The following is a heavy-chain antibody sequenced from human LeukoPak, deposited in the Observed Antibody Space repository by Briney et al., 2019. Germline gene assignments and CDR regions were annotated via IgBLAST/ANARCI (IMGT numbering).Heavy chain of an antibody. D-gene: IGHD3-3*01. CDR3: ARQITIFGVVSDAFDI. CDR1: GYTLTELS. J-gene: IGHJ3*02. Sequence: ASVKVSCKVSGYTLTELSMHWVRQAPGKGLEWMGGFDPEDGETIYAQKFQGRVTMTTDTSTSTAYMELRSLRSDDTAVYYCARQITIFGVVSDAFDIWGQGTMVTVSS. V-gene: IGHV1-24*01. CDR2: FDPEDGET.